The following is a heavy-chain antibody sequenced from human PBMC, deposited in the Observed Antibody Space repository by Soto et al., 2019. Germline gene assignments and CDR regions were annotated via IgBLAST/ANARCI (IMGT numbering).Heavy chain of an antibody. CDR2: IIPIFGTA. CDR1: GGTFSSYA. D-gene: IGHD3-22*01. J-gene: IGHJ4*02. CDR3: ARSLYYYDSSGYYYAF. V-gene: IGHV1-69*01. Sequence: QVQLVQSGAEVKKPGSSVKVSCKASGGTFSSYAISWVRQAPGQGLEWMGGIIPIFGTANYAQKFQGRVTITADESTSTAYMELSSLRSEDTGVYYCARSLYYYDSSGYYYAFWGQGTLVTVSS.